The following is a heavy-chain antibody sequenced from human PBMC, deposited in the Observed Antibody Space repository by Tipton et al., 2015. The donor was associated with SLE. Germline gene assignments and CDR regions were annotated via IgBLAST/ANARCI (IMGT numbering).Heavy chain of an antibody. V-gene: IGHV3-48*04. J-gene: IGHJ3*02. CDR1: GFTFSSYS. CDR3: ARDKDSGIGAFDI. D-gene: IGHD2-15*01. CDR2: ISSSSSTI. Sequence: SLRLSCAASGFTFSSYSMNWVRQAPGKGLEWVSYISSSSSTIYYADSVKGRFTISRDNAKNSLYLQMNSLRAEDTAVYYCARDKDSGIGAFDIWGQGTMVTVSS.